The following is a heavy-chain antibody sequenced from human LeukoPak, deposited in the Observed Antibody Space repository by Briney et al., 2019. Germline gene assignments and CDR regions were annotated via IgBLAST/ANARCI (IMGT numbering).Heavy chain of an antibody. CDR1: GGSISSSSYY. Sequence: PSETLSLTCTVSGGSISSSSYYWGWIRQPPGKGLEWIGSIYYSGSTYYNPSLKSRVTISVDTSKSQFSLKLRSVTAADTAVYYCALLWFGESNWFDPWGQGMLVTVSS. CDR3: ALLWFGESNWFDP. J-gene: IGHJ5*02. D-gene: IGHD3-10*01. V-gene: IGHV4-39*01. CDR2: IYYSGST.